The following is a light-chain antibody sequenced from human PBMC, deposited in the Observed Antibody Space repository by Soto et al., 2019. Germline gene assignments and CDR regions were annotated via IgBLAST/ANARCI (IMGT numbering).Light chain of an antibody. Sequence: EIVMTQSPATLSVSPGERATLSCRASQSVSNNLAWYQQKPGQAPRLLICDASTRATGIPARFSGSGSGTDFTLTISSLEPEDFGVYYCQQHTNWPPSITFGQGTRLEIK. CDR3: QQHTNWPPSIT. V-gene: IGKV3-15*01. CDR2: DAS. J-gene: IGKJ5*01. CDR1: QSVSNN.